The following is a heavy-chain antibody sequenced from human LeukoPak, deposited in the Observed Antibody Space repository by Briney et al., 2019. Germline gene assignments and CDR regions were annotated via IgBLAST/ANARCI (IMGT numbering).Heavy chain of an antibody. CDR1: GGSFSGYY. J-gene: IGHJ5*02. CDR3: ARYCYCSSTSCYRGASMWFDP. V-gene: IGHV4-34*01. Sequence: SETLSLTCAVYGGSFSGYYWSWIRQPPGKGLEWIGEINHSGSTNYNPSLKSRVTISVDTSKNQFSLKLGSVTAADTAVYYCARYCYCSSTSCYRGASMWFDPWGQGTLVTVSS. CDR2: INHSGST. D-gene: IGHD2-2*01.